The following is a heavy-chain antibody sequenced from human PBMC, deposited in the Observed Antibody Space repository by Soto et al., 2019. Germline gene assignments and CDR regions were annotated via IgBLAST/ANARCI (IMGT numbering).Heavy chain of an antibody. CDR2: IYFSGST. D-gene: IGHD3-16*02. V-gene: IGHV4-39*01. CDR3: ARHYREFPHSSSAMDV. Sequence: SSETLSLTCTVSGGSISYNNYYWGWIRQPPGKGLEWIGSIYFSGSTYYNPSLKSRVSMSVDTSKTQFSLKLSTVTAADTAVYYCARHYREFPHSSSAMDVWGQGTTVTVSS. CDR1: GGSISYNNYY. J-gene: IGHJ6*02.